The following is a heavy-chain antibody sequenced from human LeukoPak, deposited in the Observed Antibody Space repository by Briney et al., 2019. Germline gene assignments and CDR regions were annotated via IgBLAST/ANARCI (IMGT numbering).Heavy chain of an antibody. CDR3: ARDWSYGDYAEQTIDY. CDR1: GYTFTSYG. D-gene: IGHD4-17*01. J-gene: IGHJ4*01. Sequence: GASVKVSCKASGYTFTSYGISWVRQAPGQGLEWMGWISAYNGNTNYPQKLQGRLTMTTDTSTSTAYMELRSLRSDDTAVYYCARDWSYGDYAEQTIDYWGHGTLVTVSS. V-gene: IGHV1-18*01. CDR2: ISAYNGNT.